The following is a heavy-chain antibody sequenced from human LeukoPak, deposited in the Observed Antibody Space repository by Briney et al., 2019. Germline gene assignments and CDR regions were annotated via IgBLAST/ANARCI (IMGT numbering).Heavy chain of an antibody. V-gene: IGHV3-48*03. J-gene: IGHJ4*02. Sequence: GGSLRLSCAASGFTFSSYEMNWVRQAPGKGLEWVSYISTSGSTKYYADSVKGRFTISRDNAKNSVYLQMNSLRDEDTAVYYCARDNPNHEKNGGFDYWGQGTLVTVSS. CDR1: GFTFSSYE. CDR2: ISTSGSTK. D-gene: IGHD1-14*01. CDR3: ARDNPNHEKNGGFDY.